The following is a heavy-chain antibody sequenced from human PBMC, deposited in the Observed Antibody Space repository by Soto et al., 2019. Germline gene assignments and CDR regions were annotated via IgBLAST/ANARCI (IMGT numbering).Heavy chain of an antibody. CDR3: ARVNSLSASDY. V-gene: IGHV4-34*01. Sequence: PSETLSLTCAVYGGSFSGYYWSWIRQPPGKGLEWIGEINHSGSTNYNPSLKSRVTISVDTSKNQFSLRLSSVTAADTAVYYCARVNSLSASDYWGHGTLVTVSS. J-gene: IGHJ4*01. CDR2: INHSGST. CDR1: GGSFSGYY. D-gene: IGHD1-26*01.